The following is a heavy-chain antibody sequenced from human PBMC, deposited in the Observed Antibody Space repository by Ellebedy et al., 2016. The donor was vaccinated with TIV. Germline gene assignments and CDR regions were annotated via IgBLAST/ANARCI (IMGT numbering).Heavy chain of an antibody. D-gene: IGHD4-17*01. J-gene: IGHJ4*02. V-gene: IGHV1-46*01. Sequence: AASVKVSCKASGYTFTNYYIHWVRQPPGQGLEWMGLINPSASSTSYAQKFQGRVTMTRDTSTPTVYMELTSLRFEDTAVYYCARAAAMTKVSSPSAYWGQGTLVTVSS. CDR1: GYTFTNYY. CDR2: INPSASST. CDR3: ARAAAMTKVSSPSAY.